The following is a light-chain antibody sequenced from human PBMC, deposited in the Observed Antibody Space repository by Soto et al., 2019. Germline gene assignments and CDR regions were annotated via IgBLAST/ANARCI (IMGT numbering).Light chain of an antibody. CDR2: VNFRGSH. CDR1: GGHINYA. CDR3: QTGGSDIHV. J-gene: IGLJ1*01. V-gene: IGLV4-69*01. Sequence: QLVLTQPPSASASLGASVTLTCTVTGGHINYAIAWHQQYPGKGPRYLMTVNFRGSHNKGAGIPDRFSGSSSGAERYLTISPLKSDDGAVYSSQTGGSDIHVFGPGTKVTVL.